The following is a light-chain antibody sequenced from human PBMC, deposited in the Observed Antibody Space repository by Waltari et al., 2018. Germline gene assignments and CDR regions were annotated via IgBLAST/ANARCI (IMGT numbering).Light chain of an antibody. CDR2: EVT. J-gene: IGLJ3*02. CDR1: NSDVGSYNL. CDR3: FSYAGSRNWV. V-gene: IGLV2-23*02. Sequence: QSALTKAASVSGSPGQSIPMSCTGTNSDVGSYNLVPWYQQNPGEAPKLMIFEVTKGPSRVSNRFSGSKSGNTASLTIAGLQAEDEAHYYCFSYAGSRNWVFGGGTKLTVL.